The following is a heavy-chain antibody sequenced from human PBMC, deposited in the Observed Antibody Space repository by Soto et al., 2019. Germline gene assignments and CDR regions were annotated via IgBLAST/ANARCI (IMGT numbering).Heavy chain of an antibody. CDR3: ARDGAPHYYGSGSYYNPNWFGP. J-gene: IGHJ5*02. Sequence: SVKVSCKASGGTFSSYAISWVRQAPGQGLEWMGGIIPIFGTANYAQKFQGRVTITADKSTSTAYMELSSLRSEDTAVYYCARDGAPHYYGSGSYYNPNWFGPWGQGTPVTVSS. D-gene: IGHD3-10*01. V-gene: IGHV1-69*06. CDR2: IIPIFGTA. CDR1: GGTFSSYA.